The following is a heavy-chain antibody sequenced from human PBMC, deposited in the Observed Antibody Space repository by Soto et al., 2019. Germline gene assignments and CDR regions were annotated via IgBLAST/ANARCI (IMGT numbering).Heavy chain of an antibody. V-gene: IGHV4-39*01. CDR3: ARLEVYSRNWFDGTNWFDP. J-gene: IGHJ5*02. D-gene: IGHD6-13*01. Sequence: QLQLQESGPGLVKPSETLSLTCTVSGGSISSSSYYWGWIRQPPGKGLEWIGSMYYSGSTYYNPSPKTRLTISVDTSKTQFSLRLSSVTAADTAVYYCARLEVYSRNWFDGTNWFDPWGQGTLVTVSS. CDR1: GGSISSSSYY. CDR2: MYYSGST.